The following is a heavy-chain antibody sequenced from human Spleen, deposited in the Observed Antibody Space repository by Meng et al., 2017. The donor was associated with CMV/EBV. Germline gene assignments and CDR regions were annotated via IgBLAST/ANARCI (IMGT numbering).Heavy chain of an antibody. CDR2: SNPKTAAT. CDR1: GYTFAGYQ. Sequence: ASVKVSCKASGYTFAGYQVHWVRQAPGQGLEWMGWSNPKTAATHYAQKFQGRVTVTSDTSITTAYMELSRLRFDDTAVYYCVKEVGRRPYYDSSGYPDYWGQGTLVTVSS. J-gene: IGHJ4*02. D-gene: IGHD3-22*01. V-gene: IGHV1-2*02. CDR3: VKEVGRRPYYDSSGYPDY.